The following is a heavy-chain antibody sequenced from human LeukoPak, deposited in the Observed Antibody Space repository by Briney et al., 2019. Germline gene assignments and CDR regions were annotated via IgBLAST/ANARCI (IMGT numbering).Heavy chain of an antibody. Sequence: PGGSLRLSCTASGFTFGDYAMSWFRQAPGKGLEWVANIKQDGSEKYYVDSVKGRFTISRDNAKNSLYLQMNSLRAEDTAVYYCARVLGDGYNYGGMDVWGQGTTVTVSS. V-gene: IGHV3-7*01. CDR1: GFTFGDYA. CDR3: ARVLGDGYNYGGMDV. CDR2: IKQDGSEK. J-gene: IGHJ6*02. D-gene: IGHD5-24*01.